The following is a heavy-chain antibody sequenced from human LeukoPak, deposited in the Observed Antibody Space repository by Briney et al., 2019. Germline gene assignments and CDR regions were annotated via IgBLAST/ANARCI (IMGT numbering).Heavy chain of an antibody. Sequence: GGSLRLSCAASGFTFRSYWMTWVRQAPGKGLEWVSAISGSGGSTYYADSVKGRFTISRDNSKNTLYLQMNSLRAEDTAVYYCAKDENYFDYWGQGTLVTVSS. J-gene: IGHJ4*02. CDR1: GFTFRSYW. CDR2: ISGSGGST. V-gene: IGHV3-23*01. CDR3: AKDENYFDY.